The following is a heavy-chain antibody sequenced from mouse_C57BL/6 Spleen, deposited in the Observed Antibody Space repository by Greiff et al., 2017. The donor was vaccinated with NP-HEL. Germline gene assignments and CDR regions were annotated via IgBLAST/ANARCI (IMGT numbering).Heavy chain of an antibody. CDR3: ARADGYPGYFDV. CDR1: GFTFSSYA. Sequence: EVQVVESGGGLVKPGGSLKLSCAASGFTFSSYAMSWVRQTPEKRLEWVATISDGGSYTYYPDNLKGRFTISRDNAKNNLYLQMSHLKSEDTAMYYCARADGYPGYFDVWGTGTTVTVSS. D-gene: IGHD2-3*01. J-gene: IGHJ1*03. V-gene: IGHV5-4*01. CDR2: ISDGGSYT.